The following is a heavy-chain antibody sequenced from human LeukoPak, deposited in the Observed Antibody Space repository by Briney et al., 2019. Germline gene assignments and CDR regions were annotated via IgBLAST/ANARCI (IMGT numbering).Heavy chain of an antibody. V-gene: IGHV4-34*01. D-gene: IGHD2-21*02. CDR3: ARQYCGGDCYSLDY. Sequence: KSSETLSLTCAVYGGSFSGYYWSWIRQPPGKGLEWIGEINHSGSTNYNPSLKSRVTISVDTSKNQFSLKLTSLTAADTAVYFCARQYCGGDCYSLDYWGPGKLVAVSS. CDR2: INHSGST. CDR1: GGSFSGYY. J-gene: IGHJ4*02.